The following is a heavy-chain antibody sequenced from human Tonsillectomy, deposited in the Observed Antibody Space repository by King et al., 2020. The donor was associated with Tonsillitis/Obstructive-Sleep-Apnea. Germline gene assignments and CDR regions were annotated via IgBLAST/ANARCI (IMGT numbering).Heavy chain of an antibody. Sequence: VQLVESGGGLVQPGGSLRLSCAASGFTFSSYAMSWVRQAPGKGLEWVSGISGSGGSTYYADSVKGRFTISRDNSKNTLYLQMNSLRAEDTAVYYCAKREGEWYPLLLGTWFDPWGQGTLVTVSS. CDR2: ISGSGGST. J-gene: IGHJ5*02. V-gene: IGHV3-23*04. CDR3: AKREGEWYPLLLGTWFDP. D-gene: IGHD2-2*01. CDR1: GFTFSSYA.